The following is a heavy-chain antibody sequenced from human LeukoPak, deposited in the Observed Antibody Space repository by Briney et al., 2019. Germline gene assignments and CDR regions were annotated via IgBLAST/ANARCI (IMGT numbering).Heavy chain of an antibody. J-gene: IGHJ1*01. Sequence: GGSLSLSCAASGFTFSSYSMTWVRQAPGKGLEWVSYISSSSSTIYYADSVKGRFTISRDNAKNSLYLQMNSLKAEDTAVYYCARDILTGSQSRFQHWGQGTLVTVSS. V-gene: IGHV3-48*04. D-gene: IGHD3-9*01. CDR3: ARDILTGSQSRFQH. CDR1: GFTFSSYS. CDR2: ISSSSSTI.